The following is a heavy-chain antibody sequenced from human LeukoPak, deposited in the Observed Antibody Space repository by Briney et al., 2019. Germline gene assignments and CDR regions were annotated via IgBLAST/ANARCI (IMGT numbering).Heavy chain of an antibody. D-gene: IGHD6-19*01. J-gene: IGHJ4*02. Sequence: PSETLSLTCAVYGGSFSGYYWSWIRQPPGKGLEWIGYIYYSGSTNYNPSLKSRVTISVDTSKNQFSLKLSSVTAADTAVYYCARTYGAQWLVREYFDYWGQGTLVTVSS. CDR2: IYYSGST. V-gene: IGHV4-59*01. CDR3: ARTYGAQWLVREYFDY. CDR1: GGSFSGYY.